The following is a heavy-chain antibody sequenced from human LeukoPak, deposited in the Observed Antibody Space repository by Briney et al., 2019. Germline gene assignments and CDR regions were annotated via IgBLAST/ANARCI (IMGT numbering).Heavy chain of an antibody. CDR2: IYTSGSS. Sequence: SETLSLTCTVSGASIRSYYWSWIRQPAGKGLEWIGRIYTSGSSNYNPSLKSRVTMSVDTSKNQFSLKLSSVTAADTAVYYCARDQWEPDAFDIWGQGTMVTVSS. CDR1: GASIRSYY. D-gene: IGHD1-26*01. CDR3: ARDQWEPDAFDI. V-gene: IGHV4-4*07. J-gene: IGHJ3*02.